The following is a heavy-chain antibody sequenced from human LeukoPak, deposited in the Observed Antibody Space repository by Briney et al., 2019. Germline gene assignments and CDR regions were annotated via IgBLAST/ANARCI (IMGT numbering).Heavy chain of an antibody. D-gene: IGHD3-9*01. CDR1: GFTFSSFV. V-gene: IGHV3-23*01. J-gene: IGHJ4*02. CDR2: ISGSGGST. CDR3: AKRDFDDYFNY. Sequence: GGSLRLSCAASGFTFSSFVMSWVRQAPGKGLEWVSAISGSGGSTYYAESVKGRFTISRDNSKDTLYLQMNSLRAEDTAVYYCAKRDFDDYFNYWGQGTLVTVSS.